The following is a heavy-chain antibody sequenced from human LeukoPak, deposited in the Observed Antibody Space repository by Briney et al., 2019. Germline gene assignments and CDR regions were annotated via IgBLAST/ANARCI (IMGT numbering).Heavy chain of an antibody. CDR2: ISAYNSNT. D-gene: IGHD5-24*01. V-gene: IGHV1-18*01. CDR3: ARGGDGYNYDAFDI. Sequence: ASVKVSCKASGYTFTSYGISWVRQAPGQGLEWMGWISAYNSNTNYAQKLQGRVTMTTDTYTSTVYMEVRSLRSDDTAVYYCARGGDGYNYDAFDIWGQGTMVTVSS. J-gene: IGHJ3*02. CDR1: GYTFTSYG.